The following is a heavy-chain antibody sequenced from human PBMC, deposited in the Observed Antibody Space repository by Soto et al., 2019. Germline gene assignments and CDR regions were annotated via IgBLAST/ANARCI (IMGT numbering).Heavy chain of an antibody. Sequence: QVQLVESGGGVVQPGRSLRLSCAASGFTFSSYGMHWVRQAPGKGLEWVAVISYDGSNKYYADSVKGRFTISRDNSKNTLYLQMNSLRAEDTAVYYCAKEDYDITYGMDVW. D-gene: IGHD3-9*01. J-gene: IGHJ6*01. V-gene: IGHV3-30*18. CDR1: GFTFSSYG. CDR2: ISYDGSNK. CDR3: AKEDYDITYGMDV.